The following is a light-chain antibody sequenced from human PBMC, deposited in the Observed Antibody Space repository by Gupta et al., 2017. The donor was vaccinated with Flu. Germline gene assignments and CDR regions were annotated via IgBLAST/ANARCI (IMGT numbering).Light chain of an antibody. J-gene: IGLJ1*01. CDR3: QASDISSDNLYV. CDR2: DDS. Sequence: SSVLTQPHSVSVAPRKTARITCGGNNIGSKSVHWYQQKPGQAPVLVVYDDSDRPSGIPERFSCSNSGNTATLTISRVEAGDEADYYCQASDISSDNLYVFGSGTKVTVL. CDR1: NIGSKS. V-gene: IGLV3-21*03.